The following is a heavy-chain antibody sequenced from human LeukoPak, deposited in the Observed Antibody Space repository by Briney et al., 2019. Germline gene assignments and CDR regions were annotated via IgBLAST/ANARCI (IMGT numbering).Heavy chain of an antibody. V-gene: IGHV4-34*01. D-gene: IGHD3-16*01. CDR2: INHSGST. J-gene: IGHJ4*02. Sequence: PSETLSLTCAVYGGSFSGYYWSWIRQPPGKGLEWIGEINHSGSTNYNPSLKSRITISVDTSKNQFSLKLSSVTAADTAVYYCARLGAYYDYVWGSYRLGYFDYWGQGTLVTVSS. CDR3: ARLGAYYDYVWGSYRLGYFDY. CDR1: GGSFSGYY.